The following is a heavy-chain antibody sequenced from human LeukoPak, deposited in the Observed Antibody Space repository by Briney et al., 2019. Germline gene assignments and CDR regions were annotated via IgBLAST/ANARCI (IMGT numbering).Heavy chain of an antibody. CDR2: VSSDGTT. Sequence: PSETLSPTCSVSGDSVTSSYWNWMRQPPGKGLEWIGYVSSDGTTNYTPSLRSRLIMSVDTAKNDISLILTSVTASDTAIYYCARLDCFVEGCYNHWGRGTLVTVSS. J-gene: IGHJ4*02. D-gene: IGHD5-24*01. CDR3: ARLDCFVEGCYNH. V-gene: IGHV4-59*08. CDR1: GDSVTSSY.